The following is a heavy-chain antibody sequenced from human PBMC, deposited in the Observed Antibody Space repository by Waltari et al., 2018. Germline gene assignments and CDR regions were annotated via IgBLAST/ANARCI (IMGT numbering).Heavy chain of an antibody. CDR1: GGSISSYY. CDR2: IYTRGST. Sequence: QVQLQESGPGLVKPSETLSLTCTVSGGSISSYYWSWIRQPAGKGLGWIGRIYTRGSTNDNPSLKSRVTMSVDTSKNQFSLKLSSVTAADTAVYYCARDKCGGDGYSDYYYYYGMDVWGQGTTVTVSS. J-gene: IGHJ6*02. D-gene: IGHD2-21*02. CDR3: ARDKCGGDGYSDYYYYYGMDV. V-gene: IGHV4-4*07.